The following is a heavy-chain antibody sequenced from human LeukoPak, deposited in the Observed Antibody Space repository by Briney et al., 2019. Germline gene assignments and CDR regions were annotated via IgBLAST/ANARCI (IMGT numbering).Heavy chain of an antibody. CDR2: ISSSRSTI. Sequence: GGSLRLSCAASGFTFSTYGMSWVRQAPGKGLEWLSYISSSRSTIYYGDSVKGRFTISRDNAKNSLYLQMNSLRDEDTALYYCARAMYYYDSSGGLGASDIWGQGTMVTVSS. CDR3: ARAMYYYDSSGGLGASDI. V-gene: IGHV3-48*02. D-gene: IGHD3-22*01. J-gene: IGHJ3*02. CDR1: GFTFSTYG.